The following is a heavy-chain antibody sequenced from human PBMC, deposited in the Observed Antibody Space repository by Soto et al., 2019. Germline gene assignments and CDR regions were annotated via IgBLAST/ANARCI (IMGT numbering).Heavy chain of an antibody. J-gene: IGHJ4*02. D-gene: IGHD6-19*01. V-gene: IGHV1-2*04. CDR1: GYTFTGYY. CDR3: VTSRVSIAVAGETEYYLDY. CDR2: VNPNSGGT. Sequence: QVQLVQSGAEVKKPGASVKVSCKASGYTFTGYYIHWVRQAPGQGLEWMGWVNPNSGGTNYAQKFQGWVTMTRDTSISTAYMELSRLRSDDTAVYYCVTSRVSIAVAGETEYYLDYWRQGTLVTVSS.